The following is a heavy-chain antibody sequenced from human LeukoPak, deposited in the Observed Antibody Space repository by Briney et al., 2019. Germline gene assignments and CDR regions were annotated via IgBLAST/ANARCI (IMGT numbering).Heavy chain of an antibody. D-gene: IGHD6-13*01. Sequence: GGSLRLSCAASGFTVGSNYMSWVRQAPGKGLEWVSLIYSGGSTFYADSVQGRFTISRDNSKNTLYLQMNSLRAEDTAVYYCARVAAAGTEYFDYWGRGTLVTVSS. CDR2: IYSGGST. CDR3: ARVAAAGTEYFDY. V-gene: IGHV3-53*01. CDR1: GFTVGSNY. J-gene: IGHJ4*02.